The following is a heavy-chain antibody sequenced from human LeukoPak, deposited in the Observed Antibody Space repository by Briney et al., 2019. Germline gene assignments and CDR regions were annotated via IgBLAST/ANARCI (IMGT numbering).Heavy chain of an antibody. CDR2: ISSSGRTM. CDR1: GFTFTSYE. J-gene: IGHJ4*02. D-gene: IGHD2-15*01. CDR3: ASGYCSGGSCYRHNFDY. V-gene: IGHV3-48*03. Sequence: GGSLRLSCAVSGFTFTSYEMSWVRQAPGKGLEWVSYISSSGRTMYYADSVKGRFTISRDNAKNSLFLHMNSLRAEDTAVYYCASGYCSGGSCYRHNFDYWGQGTLVTVSS.